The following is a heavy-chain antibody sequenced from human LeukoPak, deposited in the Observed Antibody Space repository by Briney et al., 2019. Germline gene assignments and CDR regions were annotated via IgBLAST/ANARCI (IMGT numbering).Heavy chain of an antibody. CDR1: GYTFIDYS. CDR2: INPNIGST. J-gene: IGHJ4*02. V-gene: IGHV1-2*02. D-gene: IGHD5-12*01. Sequence: ASVKVSCKASGYTFIDYSIHWVRQAPGQGLEWMGWINPNIGSTNYAQKFQGRVTMTMDTSISTVYMELSSLRSDDTAVYYCARDPRFIVAGIFDYWGQGTLVTVSS. CDR3: ARDPRFIVAGIFDY.